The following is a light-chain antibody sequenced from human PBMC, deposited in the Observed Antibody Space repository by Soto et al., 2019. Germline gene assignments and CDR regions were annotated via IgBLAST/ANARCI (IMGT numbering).Light chain of an antibody. J-gene: IGLJ1*01. CDR1: SSNIGAGYD. Sequence: QSVLTQPPSVSGAPGQRVTISCTGSSSNIGAGYDVHWYQQLPGTAPKLLIYGNNNRPSGVPDRFSGSKSGTSASLAITGLQAEDEADYYCQSYDSSLSGFYVVGTGTKLTVL. CDR3: QSYDSSLSGFYV. V-gene: IGLV1-40*01. CDR2: GNN.